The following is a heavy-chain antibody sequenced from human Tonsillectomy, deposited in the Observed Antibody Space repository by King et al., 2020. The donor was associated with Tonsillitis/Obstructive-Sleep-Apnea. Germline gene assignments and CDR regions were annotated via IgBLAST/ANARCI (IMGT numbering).Heavy chain of an antibody. V-gene: IGHV4-39*01. Sequence: QLQESGPGLVKPSETLSLTCTVSGGSISSNTYYWGWIRQPPGKGLEWIGNIYYSGSTSYNPSLKSRVTISVDTSKNQFSLKLSSVTAADTAVYYCARSHSSYGFDYWGQGTLVTVSS. CDR3: ARSHSSYGFDY. D-gene: IGHD5-18*01. J-gene: IGHJ4*02. CDR1: GGSISSNTYY. CDR2: IYYSGST.